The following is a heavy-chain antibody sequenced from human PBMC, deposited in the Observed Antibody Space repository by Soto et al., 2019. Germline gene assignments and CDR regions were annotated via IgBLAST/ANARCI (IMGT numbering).Heavy chain of an antibody. D-gene: IGHD3-9*01. Sequence: SETLSLTCAVYGGSFSGYYWSWIRQPPGKGLEWIGEINHSGSTNYNPSLKSRVTISVDTSKNQFSLKLSSVTAADTALYYCARGLADILTGYRYYSYSYGMDVWGKDTTVTVSS. CDR3: ARGLADILTGYRYYSYSYGMDV. CDR1: GGSFSGYY. V-gene: IGHV4-34*01. J-gene: IGHJ6*04. CDR2: INHSGST.